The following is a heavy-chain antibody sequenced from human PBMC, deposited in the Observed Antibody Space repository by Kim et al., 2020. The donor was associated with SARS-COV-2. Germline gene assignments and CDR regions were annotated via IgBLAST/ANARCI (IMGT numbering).Heavy chain of an antibody. CDR1: GGSISSSSYY. J-gene: IGHJ4*02. D-gene: IGHD6-13*01. V-gene: IGHV4-39*07. CDR3: ARGNGIAPSPLDY. CDR2: IYYSGST. Sequence: SETLSLTCTVSGGSISSSSYYWGWIRQPPGMGLEWIGSIYYSGSTYYNPSLKSRVTISVDTSKNQFSLKLSSVTAADTAVYYCARGNGIAPSPLDYWGQG.